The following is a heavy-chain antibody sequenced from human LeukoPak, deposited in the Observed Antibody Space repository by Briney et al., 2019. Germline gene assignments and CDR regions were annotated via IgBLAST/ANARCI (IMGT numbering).Heavy chain of an antibody. V-gene: IGHV1-2*02. CDR1: GYTFTGYY. Sequence: GASVKVSCKASGYTFTGYYMHWVRQAPGQGLEWMGWINPNSGGTNYAQKFQGRVTMTRDTSISTAHMELSRLRSDDTAVYYCARDRRKVVAATPFYMDVWGKGTTVTVSS. D-gene: IGHD2-15*01. CDR2: INPNSGGT. J-gene: IGHJ6*03. CDR3: ARDRRKVVAATPFYMDV.